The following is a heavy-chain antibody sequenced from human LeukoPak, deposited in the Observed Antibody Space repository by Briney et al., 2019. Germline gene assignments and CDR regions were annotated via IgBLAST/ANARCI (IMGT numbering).Heavy chain of an antibody. CDR2: IKGDGSST. CDR3: ANTTYYFN. D-gene: IGHD2/OR15-2a*01. Sequence: GGSLRLSCAASGFTFTTYWMHWVRQVPGKGLVWVARIKGDGSSTRHADSMKGRFTISRDNAKNTLYLQMNSLRVEDTAVYFCANTTYYFNWGQGTLVTVSS. CDR1: GFTFTTYW. V-gene: IGHV3-74*01. J-gene: IGHJ4*02.